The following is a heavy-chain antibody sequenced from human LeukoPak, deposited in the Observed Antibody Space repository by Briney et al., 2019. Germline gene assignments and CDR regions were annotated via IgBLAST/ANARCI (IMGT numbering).Heavy chain of an antibody. J-gene: IGHJ4*02. CDR2: ISSSSSYI. CDR1: GFTSSSYS. V-gene: IGHV3-21*01. CDR3: ARASSSLRHFDY. Sequence: PGGSLRLSCAASGFTSSSYSMNWVRQAPGKGLEWVSSISSSSSYIYYADSVKGRFTISRDNAKNSLYLQMNSLRAEDTAVYYCARASSSLRHFDYWGQGTLVTVSS. D-gene: IGHD6-6*01.